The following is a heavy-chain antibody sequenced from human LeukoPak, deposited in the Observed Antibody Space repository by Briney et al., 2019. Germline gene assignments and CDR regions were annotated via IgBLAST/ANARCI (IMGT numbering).Heavy chain of an antibody. CDR3: ARHGYNYGFDY. D-gene: IGHD5-24*01. CDR2: IDTSSAYI. Sequence: GGSLRLSCAASEITFRSYSMNWVRQAPGKGLEWVSSIDTSSAYIFYADSVKGRFTTSRDNAKNSLYLQMNNLRAEDTAVYYCARHGYNYGFDYWGQGTLVTVSS. CDR1: EITFRSYS. J-gene: IGHJ4*02. V-gene: IGHV3-21*01.